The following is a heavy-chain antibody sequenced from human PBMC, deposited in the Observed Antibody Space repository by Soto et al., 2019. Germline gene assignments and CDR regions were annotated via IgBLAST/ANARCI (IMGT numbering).Heavy chain of an antibody. Sequence: SETLSLTCAVYGGSFSGYYWSWIRQPPGKGLEWIGEINHSGSTNYNPSLKSRVTISVDTSKNQFSLKLSSVTAADTAVYYCARAARYYGSGRFLYYYYGMDVWGQGTTVTVSS. CDR3: ARAARYYGSGRFLYYYYGMDV. D-gene: IGHD3-10*01. J-gene: IGHJ6*02. V-gene: IGHV4-34*01. CDR1: GGSFSGYY. CDR2: INHSGST.